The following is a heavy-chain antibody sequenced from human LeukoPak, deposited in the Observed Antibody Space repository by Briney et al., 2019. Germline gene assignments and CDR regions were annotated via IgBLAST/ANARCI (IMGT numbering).Heavy chain of an antibody. CDR2: INHSGST. V-gene: IGHV4-34*01. D-gene: IGHD4-17*01. CDR1: GGSFSGYY. Sequence: SETLSLTCAVSGGSFSGYYWSWSRQPPGKGLEWIGEINHSGSTNYNPSLKSRVTISVDTSKNQFSLKLSSVTAADTALYHCATTYGDYPYNWFDPWGQGSLVTVSS. J-gene: IGHJ5*02. CDR3: ATTYGDYPYNWFDP.